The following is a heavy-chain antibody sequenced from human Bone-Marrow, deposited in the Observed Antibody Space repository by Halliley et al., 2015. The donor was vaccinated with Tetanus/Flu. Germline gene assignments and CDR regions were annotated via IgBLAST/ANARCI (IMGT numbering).Heavy chain of an antibody. J-gene: IGHJ4*02. Sequence: APGKGLEWIAYIRSGGDYTNYADSVKGRFIISRDNAKNLVFLQMDSLRDEDTAVYYCASKDYWGQGTQVTGSS. CDR3: ASKDY. V-gene: IGHV3-11*03. CDR2: IRSGGDYT.